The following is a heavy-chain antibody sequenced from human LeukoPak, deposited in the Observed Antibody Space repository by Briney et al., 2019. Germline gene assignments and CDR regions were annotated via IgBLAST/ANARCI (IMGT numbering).Heavy chain of an antibody. Sequence: GGSLRLSCAASGFTFDEYAMHWVRQAPGKGLEWVSGISWNGGSLDYVDSVKGRLTISRDNAKNSLYLQMNSLRPEDTALYFCAKGTGRYWAFLHSGGKGTHVIVSS. V-gene: IGHV3-9*01. CDR3: AKGTGRYWAFLHS. J-gene: IGHJ5*01. CDR2: ISWNGGSL. CDR1: GFTFDEYA. D-gene: IGHD1-26*01.